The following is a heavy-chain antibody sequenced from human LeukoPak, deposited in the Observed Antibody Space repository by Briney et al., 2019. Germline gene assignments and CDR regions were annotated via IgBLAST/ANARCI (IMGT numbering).Heavy chain of an antibody. D-gene: IGHD3-10*01. Sequence: GASVKVSCKAPGYTFTSYYMHWVRQAPGQGLEWMGIINPSGGSTSYAQKFQGRVTMTRDTSTSTVYMELSSLRSEDTAVYYCARDWEGYYGSGSYYKPLDYWGQGTLVTVSS. CDR3: ARDWEGYYGSGSYYKPLDY. CDR2: INPSGGST. CDR1: GYTFTSYY. V-gene: IGHV1-46*01. J-gene: IGHJ4*02.